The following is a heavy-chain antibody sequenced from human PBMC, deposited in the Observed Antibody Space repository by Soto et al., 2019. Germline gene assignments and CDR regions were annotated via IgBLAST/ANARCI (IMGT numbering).Heavy chain of an antibody. CDR1: GFKFDDFA. J-gene: IGHJ4*02. V-gene: IGHV3-9*01. D-gene: IGHD3-10*01. CDR2: INWNRGDK. CDR3: VRGRGPMNRGYFYS. Sequence: VQMVESGGGLVKPGMALRLSCATSGFKFDDFAMQWVRQGQGKGLEWVAGINWNRGDKDYGESAKGRFVISRDNGKRSLDQQMDSLRREGTAVYYCVRGRGPMNRGYFYSWGRGTLVTVSP.